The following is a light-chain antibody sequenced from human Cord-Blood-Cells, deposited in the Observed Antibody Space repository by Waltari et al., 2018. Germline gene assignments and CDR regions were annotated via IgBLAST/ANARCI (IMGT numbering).Light chain of an antibody. Sequence: DIQMTQSPSSLSASVGDRVTITCRASQSIRSYLNWYQQKPGKAPKLLIYAASSLQSGVPSRFSGSGSGTDVTLTISSLQPEDCATYYCQQSYRTPRTFGQVTMVEIK. CDR1: QSIRSY. CDR3: QQSYRTPRT. CDR2: AAS. J-gene: IGKJ1*01. V-gene: IGKV1-39*01.